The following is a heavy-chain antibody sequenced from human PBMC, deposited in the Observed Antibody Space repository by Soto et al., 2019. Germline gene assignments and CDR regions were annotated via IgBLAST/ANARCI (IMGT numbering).Heavy chain of an antibody. CDR3: AHRHTPAPGSPAAAGTEDYFDY. Sequence: SETLSLTCTVSGGSISSYYWSWIRQPPGKGLKWIGYIYYSGSTNYNPSLKSRVTISVDTSKNQVVLTMTNMDPVDTATYYCAHRHTPAPGSPAAAGTEDYFDYWGQGTQVTVSS. V-gene: IGHV4-59*01. CDR1: GGSISSYY. D-gene: IGHD6-13*01. J-gene: IGHJ4*02. CDR2: IYYSGST.